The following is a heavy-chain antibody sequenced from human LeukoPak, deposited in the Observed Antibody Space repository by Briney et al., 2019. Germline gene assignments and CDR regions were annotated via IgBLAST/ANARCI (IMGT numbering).Heavy chain of an antibody. J-gene: IGHJ6*02. CDR2: INHSGST. CDR1: GGSLSGYY. CDR3: ARSLGDYYYYYGMDV. V-gene: IGHV4-34*09. Sequence: SETLSLTCAVYGGSLSGYYWSWIRQPPEKGLEWIGEINHSGSTNYNPSLKSRVTISVDTSKNQFSLKLSSVTAADTAVYYCARSLGDYYYYYGMDVWGQGTTVTVSS.